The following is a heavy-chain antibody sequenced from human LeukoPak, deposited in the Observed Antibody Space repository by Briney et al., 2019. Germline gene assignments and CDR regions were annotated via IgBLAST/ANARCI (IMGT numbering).Heavy chain of an antibody. CDR3: AKRDEAAALNY. Sequence: PVGSLRLSCAASGFTFSSCAMTWVRQTPGKGLEWVSAISGSGGSTYYADSVTGRFTISRDNSKNTLYLQMNSLRAEDTAVYYCAKRDEAAALNYWGQGTLVTVSS. D-gene: IGHD6-13*01. J-gene: IGHJ4*02. CDR1: GFTFSSCA. CDR2: ISGSGGST. V-gene: IGHV3-23*01.